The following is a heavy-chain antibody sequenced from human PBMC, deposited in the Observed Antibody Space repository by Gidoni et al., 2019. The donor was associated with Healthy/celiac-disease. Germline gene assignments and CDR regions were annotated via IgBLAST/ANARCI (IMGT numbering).Heavy chain of an antibody. V-gene: IGHV3-21*01. D-gene: IGHD1-26*01. J-gene: IGHJ3*02. Sequence: EVQLVESGGGLVKPGGSLILSCAASRFTFSSYSMNWVRQAPGKGLEWVSSISSSSSYIYYADSVKGRFTISRDNAKNSLYLQMNSLRAEDTAVYYCATLVVGATHAFDIWGQGTMVTVSS. CDR1: RFTFSSYS. CDR3: ATLVVGATHAFDI. CDR2: ISSSSSYI.